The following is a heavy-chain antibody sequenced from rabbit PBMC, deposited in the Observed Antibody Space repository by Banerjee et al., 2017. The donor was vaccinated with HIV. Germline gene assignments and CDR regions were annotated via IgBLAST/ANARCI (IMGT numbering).Heavy chain of an antibody. D-gene: IGHD1-1*01. V-gene: IGHV1S40*01. CDR3: ARSTSGYDIGDL. J-gene: IGHJ6*01. Sequence: QSLEESGGDLVKPGASLTLTCTASGFSFSSRCYMCWVRQAPGKGLEWIACIYTGSSGNIHYASWAKGRFTISKTSSTTVTLQMTSLTAADTATYFCARSTSGYDIGDLWGPGTLVTVS. CDR1: GFSFSSRCY. CDR2: IYTGSSGNI.